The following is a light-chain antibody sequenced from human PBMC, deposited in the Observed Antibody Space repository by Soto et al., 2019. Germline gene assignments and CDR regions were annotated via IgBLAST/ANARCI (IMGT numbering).Light chain of an antibody. CDR3: QSYDTSLRGWL. CDR1: SSNLGAGYD. Sequence: QTVVTQPPSVSGAPGQRVTISCTGNSSNLGAGYDVHWYRQFPGAAPKLLIYGDTHRPSGVPDRFSGSKSATSASLVITGLQAEDEADYYCQSYDTSLRGWLFGGGTKLTVL. J-gene: IGLJ3*02. V-gene: IGLV1-40*01. CDR2: GDT.